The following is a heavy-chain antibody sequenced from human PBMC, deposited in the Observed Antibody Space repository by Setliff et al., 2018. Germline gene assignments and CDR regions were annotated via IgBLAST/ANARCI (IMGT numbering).Heavy chain of an antibody. CDR1: GGTFSSYA. CDR3: ARDHGQCGYNFWSGYYAYYYYGMDV. V-gene: IGHV1-69*05. J-gene: IGHJ6*02. CDR2: IIPIFGTA. D-gene: IGHD3-3*01. Sequence: SVKVSCKASGGTFSSYAISWVRQAPGQGLEWMGGIIPIFGTANYAQKFQGRVTITTDESTSTAYMELSSLRSEDTAVYYCARDHGQCGYNFWSGYYAYYYYGMDVWGQGTTVTVSS.